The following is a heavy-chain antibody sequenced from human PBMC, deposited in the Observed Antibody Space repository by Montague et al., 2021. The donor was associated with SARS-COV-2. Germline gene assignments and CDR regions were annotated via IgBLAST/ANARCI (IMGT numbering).Heavy chain of an antibody. J-gene: IGHJ6*03. V-gene: IGHV4-31*02. D-gene: IGHD4-23*01. Sequence: YSGSTYYNPSLKSRVTISVDTSKNQFSLKLSSVTAADTAVYYCASTYGGNLGYYYYYMDVWGKGTTVTVS. CDR3: ASTYGGNLGYYYYYMDV. CDR2: YSGST.